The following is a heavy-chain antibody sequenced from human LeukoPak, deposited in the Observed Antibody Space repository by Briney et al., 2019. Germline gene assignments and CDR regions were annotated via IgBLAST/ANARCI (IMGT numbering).Heavy chain of an antibody. D-gene: IGHD1-14*01. V-gene: IGHV3-7*01. CDR3: ANVPRSTVSY. Sequence: GGSLRLSCAASGFSFTTNWMHWVRHTPGKRLEWVAELNEDGTVKYYVDSVKGRFTISRDNAKNSLYLQMNRLRAEDTGVYFCANVPRSTVSYWDRGTLVTVSS. J-gene: IGHJ4*02. CDR1: GFSFTTNW. CDR2: LNEDGTVK.